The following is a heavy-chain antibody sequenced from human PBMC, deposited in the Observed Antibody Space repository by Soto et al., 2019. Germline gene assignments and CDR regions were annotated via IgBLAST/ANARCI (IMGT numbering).Heavy chain of an antibody. D-gene: IGHD6-13*01. J-gene: IGHJ4*02. V-gene: IGHV4-31*11. CDR1: GGSMSSGDYY. CDR3: ARDAPGAAPY. CDR2: INYRGST. Sequence: QVQLQESGPGLVKPSQTLSLTCAVSGGSMSSGDYYWNWIRQHPEKGREWIGYINYRGSTFYNPSLKSRVTISVDTSKNQFSLKLTSVTAADTAMYYCARDAPGAAPYWGQGTLVTVSS.